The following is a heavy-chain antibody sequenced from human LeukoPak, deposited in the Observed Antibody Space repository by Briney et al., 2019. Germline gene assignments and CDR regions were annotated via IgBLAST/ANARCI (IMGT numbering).Heavy chain of an antibody. Sequence: ASVKVSCKASGYSFTSNYIHWVRQAPGQGLEWMGMIYPRDGSTSYAQKFQGRVTVTRDTSTSTVHMELSGLRSEDTAVYYCARVPLHDRNDYYYPHWGQGTVVTVSS. D-gene: IGHD3-22*01. CDR1: GYSFTSNY. J-gene: IGHJ1*01. V-gene: IGHV1-46*01. CDR3: ARVPLHDRNDYYYPH. CDR2: IYPRDGST.